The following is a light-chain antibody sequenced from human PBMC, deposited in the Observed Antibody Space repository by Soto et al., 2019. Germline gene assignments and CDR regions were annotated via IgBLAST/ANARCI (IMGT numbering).Light chain of an antibody. V-gene: IGKV2-30*02. Sequence: DVVLTQPPLSLPVTLGQPASISCRSSQGLQHRDGDTRFSWYQQRPGQSPRRLIHAISNRDSGVPDRFSGSGSGTDFTLRISWVEAEDVGIYYCMQHKHWTHKFGDGTKVDIK. J-gene: IGKJ1*01. CDR1: QGLQHRDGDTR. CDR3: MQHKHWTHK. CDR2: AIS.